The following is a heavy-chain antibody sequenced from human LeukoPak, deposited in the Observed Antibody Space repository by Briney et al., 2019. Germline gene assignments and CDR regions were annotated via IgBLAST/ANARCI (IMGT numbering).Heavy chain of an antibody. Sequence: PGGSLRLSCAASGFTFSSYEMNWVRQAPGKGLEWVSYISSSGSTIYYADSVKGRFTISRDNAKNPLYLQMNSLRAEDTAVYYCARPSIAAAEIDYWGQGTLVTVSS. CDR2: ISSSGSTI. V-gene: IGHV3-48*03. CDR1: GFTFSSYE. CDR3: ARPSIAAAEIDY. J-gene: IGHJ4*02. D-gene: IGHD6-13*01.